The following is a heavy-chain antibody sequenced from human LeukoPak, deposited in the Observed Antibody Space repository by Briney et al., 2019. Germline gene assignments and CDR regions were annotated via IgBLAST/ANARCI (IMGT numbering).Heavy chain of an antibody. V-gene: IGHV3-23*01. CDR2: ISGSGSST. CDR3: TKARVRIVTLVAAAIPFDY. J-gene: IGHJ4*02. Sequence: PGGSLRLSCAAAGFTFTSFDISWVRLAPGKGLEWVSTISGSGSSTYYADSVKGRFTISRDNSKNTLYLQMNSLRAEDSAAYYCTKARVRIVTLVAAAIPFDYWDQGTLVTVSS. D-gene: IGHD2-15*01. CDR1: GFTFTSFD.